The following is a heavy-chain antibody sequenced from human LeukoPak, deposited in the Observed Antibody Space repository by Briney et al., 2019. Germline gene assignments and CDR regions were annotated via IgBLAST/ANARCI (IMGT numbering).Heavy chain of an antibody. J-gene: IGHJ5*02. V-gene: IGHV1-18*01. D-gene: IGHD3-3*01. Sequence: GASVKVSCKASGGTFSSYGISWVRQAPGQGLEWMGWISAYNGNTNYAQKLQGRVTMTTDTSTSTAYMGLRSLRSDDTAVYYCARDGLRFLEWLRGSWFDPWGQGTLVTVSS. CDR3: ARDGLRFLEWLRGSWFDP. CDR1: GGTFSSYG. CDR2: ISAYNGNT.